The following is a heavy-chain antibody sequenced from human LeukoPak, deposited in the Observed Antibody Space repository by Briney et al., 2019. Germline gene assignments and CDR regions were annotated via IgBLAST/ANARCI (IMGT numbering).Heavy chain of an antibody. V-gene: IGHV3-48*02. CDR2: ISSTI. CDR1: GFTFSSFW. D-gene: IGHD5-18*01. CDR3: ARDHGYTY. J-gene: IGHJ4*02. Sequence: GGSLRLSCAASGFTFSSFWMNWVRQAPGKGLEWVSYISSTIYYADSVKGRFTISRDNAKNSLYLQMNSLRDEDTAVYYCARDHGYTYWGQGTLVTVSS.